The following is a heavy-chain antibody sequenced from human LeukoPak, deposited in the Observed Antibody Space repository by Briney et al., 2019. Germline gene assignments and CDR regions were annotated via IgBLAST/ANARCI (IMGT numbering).Heavy chain of an antibody. J-gene: IGHJ4*02. D-gene: IGHD3-22*01. CDR3: ARLYYDSSGYYQICYFDY. CDR1: GGSISSSSYY. CDR2: IYYSGST. Sequence: SETLSLTCTVSGGSISSSSYYWGWIRQPPGTGLEWIGSIYYSGSTYYNPSLKSRVTTSVDTSKNQFSLNLSSVTAADTAVYYCARLYYDSSGYYQICYFDYWGQGTLVTVSS. V-gene: IGHV4-39*01.